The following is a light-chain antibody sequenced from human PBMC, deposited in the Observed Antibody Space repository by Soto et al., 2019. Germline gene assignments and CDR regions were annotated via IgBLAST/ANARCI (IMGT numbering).Light chain of an antibody. Sequence: DVVMTQSPDSLAVSLGAGATINCKSSQSVLHISNNKNYLAWYQQKPGQPPKLLIYWASTRESGVPDRFSGSGSGTDFTLTIGSLQAEDVAVYYCQQYYSTPLAFGQGTKVEIK. CDR1: QSVLHISNNKNY. CDR3: QQYYSTPLA. J-gene: IGKJ1*01. CDR2: WAS. V-gene: IGKV4-1*01.